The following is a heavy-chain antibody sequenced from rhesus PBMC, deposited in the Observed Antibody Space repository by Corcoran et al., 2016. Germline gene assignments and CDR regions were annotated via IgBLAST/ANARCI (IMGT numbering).Heavy chain of an antibody. CDR1: GGSFSSYW. V-gene: IGHV4-160*01. CDR2: IYGSSGRT. D-gene: IGHD3-3*01. Sequence: QVQLQESGPGLVKPSETLSLTCAVSGGSFSSYWWGWIRQPPGKGLEWSGSIYGSSGRTEYNPSLKSRATISRDTSKNQFSLKLSSVTAADTAVYYCARFAPYYNFWSGRGYWGQGVLVTVSS. J-gene: IGHJ4*01. CDR3: ARFAPYYNFWSGRGY.